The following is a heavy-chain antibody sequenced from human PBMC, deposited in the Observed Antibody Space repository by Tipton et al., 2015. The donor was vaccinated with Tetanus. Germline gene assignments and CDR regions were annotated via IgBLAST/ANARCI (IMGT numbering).Heavy chain of an antibody. Sequence: VQLVQSGAEVKEPGESLKISCKGSGYIFTTYWIGWVRQMPGKGLELMGIIYPGDSDTRYSPSFQGQVTISADKSMSTAYLLWSSLKASDPARYYCARRPTSIMVAGPFDYWGQGTRVTVSS. J-gene: IGHJ4*02. CDR3: ARRPTSIMVAGPFDY. V-gene: IGHV5-51*01. CDR2: IYPGDSDT. D-gene: IGHD6-19*01. CDR1: GYIFTTYW.